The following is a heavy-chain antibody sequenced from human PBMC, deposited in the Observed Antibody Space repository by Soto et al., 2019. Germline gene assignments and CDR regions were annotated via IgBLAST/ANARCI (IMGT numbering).Heavy chain of an antibody. CDR2: IYYSGST. D-gene: IGHD1-7*01. CDR3: ATRDGVTGTVDY. J-gene: IGHJ4*02. CDR1: GGSISSSSYY. Sequence: SETLSLTCTVSGGSISSSSYYWGWIRQPPGKGLEWIGSIYYSGSTYYNPSLKSRVTISVDTSKNQFSLKLSSVTAADTAVYYCATRDGVTGTVDYWGQGTLVTVSS. V-gene: IGHV4-39*01.